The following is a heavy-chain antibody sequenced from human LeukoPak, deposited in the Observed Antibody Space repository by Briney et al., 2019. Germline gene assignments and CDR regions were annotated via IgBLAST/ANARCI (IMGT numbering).Heavy chain of an antibody. Sequence: PSETLSLTCTVSGGSISSYYWSWIRQPPGKGLEWIGEINHSGSTNYNPSLKSRVTISVDTSKNQFSLKLSSVTAADTAVYYCARVLAVTMVRGVLDLWGRGTLVTVSS. J-gene: IGHJ2*01. D-gene: IGHD3-10*01. CDR3: ARVLAVTMVRGVLDL. V-gene: IGHV4-34*01. CDR1: GGSISSYY. CDR2: INHSGST.